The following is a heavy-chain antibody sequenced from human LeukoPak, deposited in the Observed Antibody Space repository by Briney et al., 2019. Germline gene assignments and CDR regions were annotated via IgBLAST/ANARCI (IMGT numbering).Heavy chain of an antibody. J-gene: IGHJ5*02. CDR2: TSYDGTSE. V-gene: IGHV3-30*04. D-gene: IGHD1-26*01. Sequence: GGSLRLSCAASGFSFRRYDMHWVRQAPGKGLEWVAATSYDGTSELYADFVKGRFSISRDNSRNTLSLQMDTLRPEDTAIYYCARAKGLAGSYLDNWFDPWGQGTRVIVSP. CDR3: ARAKGLAGSYLDNWFDP. CDR1: GFSFRRYD.